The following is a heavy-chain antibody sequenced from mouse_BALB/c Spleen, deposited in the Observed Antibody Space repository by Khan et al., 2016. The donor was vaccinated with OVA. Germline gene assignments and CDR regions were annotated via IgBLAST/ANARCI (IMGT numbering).Heavy chain of an antibody. CDR1: GYTFTDYN. V-gene: IGHV1-18*01. Sequence: VQLQQSGPELVKPGASVKIPCKASGYTFTDYNMDWVKQSHGKSLEWIGDINPNNGYTVSNQKFKGKATLTVEQSSSTAYMELRSLTSEDNAVYYWARGVYGSRGAWFAYWGQGNLVTVSA. J-gene: IGHJ3*01. D-gene: IGHD1-1*01. CDR3: ARGVYGSRGAWFAY. CDR2: INPNNGYT.